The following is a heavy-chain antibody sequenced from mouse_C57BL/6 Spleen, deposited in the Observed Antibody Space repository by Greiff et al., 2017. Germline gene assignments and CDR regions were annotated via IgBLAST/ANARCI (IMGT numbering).Heavy chain of an antibody. Sequence: VQLQQSGAELVMPGASVKLSCKASGYTFTSYWMHWVKQRPGQGLEWIGEIDPSDSYTNYNQKFKGKSTLTVDKSSSTAYMQLSSLTSEDSAVYYCARSHYYGSSRYWYFDVWGTGTTVTVSS. CDR2: IDPSDSYT. V-gene: IGHV1-69*01. CDR1: GYTFTSYW. J-gene: IGHJ1*03. CDR3: ARSHYYGSSRYWYFDV. D-gene: IGHD1-1*01.